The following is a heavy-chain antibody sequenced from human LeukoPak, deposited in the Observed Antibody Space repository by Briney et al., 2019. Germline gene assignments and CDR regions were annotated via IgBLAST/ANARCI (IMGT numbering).Heavy chain of an antibody. V-gene: IGHV1-2*04. CDR3: ARDTLSIAAAARGNYYYGMDV. Sequence: ASVKVSCKASGCTFTGYYMHWVRQAPGQGLEWMGWINPNSGGTNYAQKFQGWVTMTRDTSISTAYMELSRLRSDDTAVYYCARDTLSIAAAARGNYYYGMDVWGQGTTVTVSS. J-gene: IGHJ6*02. CDR2: INPNSGGT. D-gene: IGHD6-13*01. CDR1: GCTFTGYY.